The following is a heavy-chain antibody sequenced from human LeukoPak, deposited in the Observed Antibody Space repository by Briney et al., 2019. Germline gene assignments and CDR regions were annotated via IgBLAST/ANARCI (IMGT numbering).Heavy chain of an antibody. CDR3: ARSQWLIDASIDY. Sequence: ASVKVSCKASGYTFTGYYMHWVRQAPGQGLEWMGWINPNSGGTNYAQKFQGRVTMTRDTSTSTAYMELSRLRSDDTAVYYCARSQWLIDASIDYWGQGTLVTVSS. J-gene: IGHJ4*02. CDR1: GYTFTGYY. V-gene: IGHV1-2*02. CDR2: INPNSGGT. D-gene: IGHD6-19*01.